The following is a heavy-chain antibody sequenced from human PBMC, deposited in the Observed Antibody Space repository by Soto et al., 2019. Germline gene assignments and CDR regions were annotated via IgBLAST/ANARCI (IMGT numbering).Heavy chain of an antibody. CDR1: GFTFSSYG. J-gene: IGHJ6*02. Sequence: GGSLRLSCAASGFTFSSYGMHWVRQAPGKGLEWVAVIWYDGSNKYYADSVKGRFTISRDNSKNTLYLQMNSLRAEDTAVYYCARALSNRRKYYYYGMDVWGQGTTVTVSS. CDR3: ARALSNRRKYYYYGMDV. V-gene: IGHV3-33*01. CDR2: IWYDGSNK. D-gene: IGHD4-4*01.